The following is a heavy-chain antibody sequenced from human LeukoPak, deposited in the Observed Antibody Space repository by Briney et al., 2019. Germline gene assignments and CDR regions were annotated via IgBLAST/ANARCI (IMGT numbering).Heavy chain of an antibody. D-gene: IGHD3-3*01. J-gene: IGHJ5*02. CDR2: IYSSGST. CDR1: GAAISTYF. Sequence: SETLSLACTVSGAAISTYFWSWIRQSPGKGLEWIGYIYSSGSTKYNPSLKSRVTISVDASKNQFALTLRSLTAADTAVYYCARDFWSGSVGFDPWGQGTLVPSPQ. CDR3: ARDFWSGSVGFDP. V-gene: IGHV4-59*01.